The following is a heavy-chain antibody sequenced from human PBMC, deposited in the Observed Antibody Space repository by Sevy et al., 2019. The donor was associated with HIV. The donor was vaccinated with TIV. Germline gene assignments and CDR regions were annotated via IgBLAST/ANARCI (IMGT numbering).Heavy chain of an antibody. Sequence: GGSLRLSCAASGFTFSSYEMNWVRQAPGKGLEWVSYISSSGCTIYYADSVKGRFTISRDNAKNSLYLQMNSLRAEDTAVYYCATASPRVADYWGQGTLVTVSS. CDR2: ISSSGCTI. V-gene: IGHV3-48*03. CDR3: ATASPRVADY. J-gene: IGHJ4*02. CDR1: GFTFSSYE. D-gene: IGHD2-15*01.